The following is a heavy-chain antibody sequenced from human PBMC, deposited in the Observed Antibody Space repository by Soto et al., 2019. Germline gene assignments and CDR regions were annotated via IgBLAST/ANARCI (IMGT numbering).Heavy chain of an antibody. CDR2: IIPIFGTA. CDR3: AREGTGTDYYGSGRNYGMDV. D-gene: IGHD3-10*01. Sequence: SVKVSCKASGGTFSSYAISWVRQAPGQGLEWMGGIIPIFGTANYAQKFQGRVTITADESTSTAYMELSSLRSEDTAVYYCAREGTGTDYYGSGRNYGMDVWGQGTTVTVSS. J-gene: IGHJ6*02. CDR1: GGTFSSYA. V-gene: IGHV1-69*13.